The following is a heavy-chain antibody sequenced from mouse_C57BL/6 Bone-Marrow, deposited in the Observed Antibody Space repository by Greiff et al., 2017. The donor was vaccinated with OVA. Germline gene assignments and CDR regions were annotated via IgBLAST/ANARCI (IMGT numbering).Heavy chain of an antibody. Sequence: VKLQESGAELARPGASVKMSCKASGYTFTSYTMHWVKQRPGQGLEWIGYINPSSGYTKYNQKFKDKATLTADTSSSTAYMQLSSLTSEDSAGYYCARAYYSNPRYYYAMDYWGQGTSVTVSS. CDR1: GYTFTSYT. D-gene: IGHD2-5*01. CDR2: INPSSGYT. V-gene: IGHV1-4*01. J-gene: IGHJ4*01. CDR3: ARAYYSNPRYYYAMDY.